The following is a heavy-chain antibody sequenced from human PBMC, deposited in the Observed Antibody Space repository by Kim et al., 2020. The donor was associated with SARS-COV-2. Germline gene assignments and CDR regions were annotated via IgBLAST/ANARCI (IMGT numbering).Heavy chain of an antibody. D-gene: IGHD2-2*01. Sequence: IDYAYSVKARFTNSRDNAKNSLYMQMNSLRAEDTAVYYCARDRSTDAFDSWDQGTMVTVSS. CDR3: ARDRSTDAFDS. V-gene: IGHV3-21*01. CDR2: I. J-gene: IGHJ3*02.